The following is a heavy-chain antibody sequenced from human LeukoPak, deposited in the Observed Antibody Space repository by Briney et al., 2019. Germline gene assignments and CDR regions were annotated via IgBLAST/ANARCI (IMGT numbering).Heavy chain of an antibody. D-gene: IGHD2-15*01. V-gene: IGHV1-2*02. CDR1: GYTFTGYY. CDR2: INPNSGGT. Sequence: GASVKVSCKASGYTFTGYYMHWVRQAPGQGLEWMGWINPNSGGTNYAQKFQGRVAMTRDTSISTVYMELSRLRSDDTAVYYCARDDDCSGGSCYSHYWGQGTLVTVSS. CDR3: ARDDDCSGGSCYSHY. J-gene: IGHJ4*02.